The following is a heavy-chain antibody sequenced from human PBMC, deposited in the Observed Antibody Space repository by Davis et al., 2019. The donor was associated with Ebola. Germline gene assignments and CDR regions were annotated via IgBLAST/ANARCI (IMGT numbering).Heavy chain of an antibody. J-gene: IGHJ6*02. D-gene: IGHD5-18*01. CDR2: ISYDGSNK. V-gene: IGHV3-30-3*01. CDR1: GFTFSSYA. CDR3: ARDTAMANYYYYGMDV. Sequence: PGGSLRLSCAASGFTFSSYAMHWVRQAPGKGLEWVAVISYDGSNKYYADSVKGRFTISRDNSKNTLYLQMNSLRAEDTAVYYCARDTAMANYYYYGMDVWGQGTTVTVSS.